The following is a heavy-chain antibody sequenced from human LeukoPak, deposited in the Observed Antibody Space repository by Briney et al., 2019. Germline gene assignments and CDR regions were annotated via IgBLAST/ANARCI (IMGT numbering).Heavy chain of an antibody. J-gene: IGHJ4*02. CDR1: GFTFSSYG. V-gene: IGHV3-33*01. Sequence: GGSLRLSCAASGFTFSSYGMHWVRQAPGKGLEWVAVIWYDGSNKYYADSVKGRFTISRDNSKNTLYLQMNSLRAEDTAVYYCAREPLDGGNRYYFDYWGQGTLVTVSS. D-gene: IGHD4-23*01. CDR2: IWYDGSNK. CDR3: AREPLDGGNRYYFDY.